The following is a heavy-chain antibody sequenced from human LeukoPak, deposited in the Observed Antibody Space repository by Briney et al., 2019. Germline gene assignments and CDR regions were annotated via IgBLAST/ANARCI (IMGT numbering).Heavy chain of an antibody. CDR3: AREFYHDSSGSIGLVAFDI. CDR2: IYPGDSDT. CDR1: GYTFTDNW. V-gene: IGHV5-51*01. Sequence: GESLKISRKDSGYTFTDNWIAWVRQMPGKGLEWMGIIYPGDSDTRYSPSFQGQVTISADKSISTAYLQWSSLKASDTAMYYCAREFYHDSSGSIGLVAFDIWGQGTMVTVSS. J-gene: IGHJ3*02. D-gene: IGHD3-22*01.